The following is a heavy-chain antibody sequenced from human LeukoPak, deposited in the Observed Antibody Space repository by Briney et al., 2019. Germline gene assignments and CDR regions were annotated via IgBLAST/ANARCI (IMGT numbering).Heavy chain of an antibody. J-gene: IGHJ5*02. D-gene: IGHD6-13*01. CDR1: GGSISSYY. V-gene: IGHV4-59*01. CDR2: IYYSGST. Sequence: PSGTLSLTCTVSGGSISSYYWSWIRQPPGKGLEWIGYIYYSGSTNYNPSLKSRVTISVDTSKNQFSLKLSSVTAADTAVYYCARDVYSSSWYSWFDPWGQGTLVTVSS. CDR3: ARDVYSSSWYSWFDP.